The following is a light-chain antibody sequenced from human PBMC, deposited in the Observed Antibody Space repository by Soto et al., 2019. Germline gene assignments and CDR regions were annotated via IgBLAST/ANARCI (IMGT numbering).Light chain of an antibody. Sequence: EIELTQSPATLSLSPGERATLSCRASQSVGSFLAWYQQKSGQTPRLLIYDASNRAPGIPARFGGSGSGTDFTLTISSLEPEDFAVYYCQHRSNWLGTFGPGTKVDIK. CDR2: DAS. CDR1: QSVGSF. V-gene: IGKV3-11*01. J-gene: IGKJ3*01. CDR3: QHRSNWLGT.